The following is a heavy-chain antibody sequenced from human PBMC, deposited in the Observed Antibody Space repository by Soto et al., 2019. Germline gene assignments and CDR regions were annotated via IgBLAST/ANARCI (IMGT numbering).Heavy chain of an antibody. D-gene: IGHD6-13*01. J-gene: IGHJ4*02. CDR1: GFTFSSYS. CDR2: FRGSGDDGTT. Sequence: PGGSLRLSCAASGFTFSSYSMSWVRQAPGKGLEWVSGFRGSGDDGTTYYADSVKGRFTISRDNANNSLFLQVNSLRTDDTALYFCARGDGTGLYRSGWSPQFWGQGTLVTVSS. CDR3: ARGDGTGLYRSGWSPQF. V-gene: IGHV3-23*01.